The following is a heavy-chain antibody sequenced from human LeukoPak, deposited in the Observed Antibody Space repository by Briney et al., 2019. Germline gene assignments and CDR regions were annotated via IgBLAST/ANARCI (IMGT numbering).Heavy chain of an antibody. CDR3: VRGGGVVAGTYDY. Sequence: GGSLRLSCAASGFTFITYAFHWVRQAPGKGLEYVSAISNNGEDTYYADSVKGRFTISRDNSENTLYLQMGSLKPEDMAVYYCVRGGGVVAGTYDYWGQGTLVTVSS. V-gene: IGHV3-64*02. D-gene: IGHD6-19*01. CDR2: ISNNGEDT. CDR1: GFTFITYA. J-gene: IGHJ4*02.